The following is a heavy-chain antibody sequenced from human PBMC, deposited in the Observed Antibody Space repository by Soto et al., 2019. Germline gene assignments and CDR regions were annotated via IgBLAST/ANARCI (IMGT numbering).Heavy chain of an antibody. V-gene: IGHV3-30*03. D-gene: IGHD6-13*01. CDR1: GFTFSSYG. CDR2: ISYDGSNK. CDR3: LGSSSRDYYYYGMDV. Sequence: QVQLVESGGGVVQPGRSLRLSCAASGFTFSSYGMHWVRQAPGKGLEWVAVISYDGSNKYYADSVKGRFTISRDNSKNTLYRQMTSLRAEYAAVYYCLGSSSRDYYYYGMDVWGQGTTVTVSS. J-gene: IGHJ6*02.